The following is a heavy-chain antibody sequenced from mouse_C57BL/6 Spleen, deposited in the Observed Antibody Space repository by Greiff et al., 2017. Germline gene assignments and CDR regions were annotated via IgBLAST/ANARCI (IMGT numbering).Heavy chain of an antibody. V-gene: IGHV1-9*01. CDR1: GYTFTGYW. D-gene: IGHD1-1*01. CDR3: ARSGAYGSSDGAY. J-gene: IGHJ3*01. Sequence: VQLQQSGAELMKPGASVKLSCKATGYTFTGYWIEWVKQRPGHGLEWIGEILPGSGSTNYNEKFKGKATFTADTSANTAYIHLSSLTTEESAIYYCARSGAYGSSDGAYWGQGTLVTVSA. CDR2: ILPGSGST.